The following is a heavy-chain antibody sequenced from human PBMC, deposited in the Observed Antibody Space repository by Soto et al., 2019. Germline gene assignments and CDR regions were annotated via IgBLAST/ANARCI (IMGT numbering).Heavy chain of an antibody. V-gene: IGHV3-23*01. J-gene: IGHJ4*02. CDR3: ANSDIYKYCSSTSCYRIAARPSFDY. Sequence: GGSLRLSCAASGFTFSSYAMSWVRQAPGKGLEWVSAISGSGGSTYYADSVKGRFTISRDNSKNTLYLQMNSLRAEDTAVYYCANSDIYKYCSSTSCYRIAARPSFDYWGQGTLVTVSS. D-gene: IGHD2-2*01. CDR1: GFTFSSYA. CDR2: ISGSGGST.